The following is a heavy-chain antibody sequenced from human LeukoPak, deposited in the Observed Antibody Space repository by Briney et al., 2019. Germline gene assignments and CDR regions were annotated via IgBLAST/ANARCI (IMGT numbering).Heavy chain of an antibody. CDR1: GFTFSDYY. J-gene: IGHJ4*02. Sequence: GGSLRLSCAASGFTFSDYYMSWIRQAPGKGLEWVSYISSSGSTTYYADSVKGRFTISRDNAKNSLYLQMNSLRAEDTAVYYCARSAGGIAARPTVSWGQGTLVTVSS. CDR2: ISSSGSTT. D-gene: IGHD6-6*01. V-gene: IGHV3-11*04. CDR3: ARSAGGIAARPTVS.